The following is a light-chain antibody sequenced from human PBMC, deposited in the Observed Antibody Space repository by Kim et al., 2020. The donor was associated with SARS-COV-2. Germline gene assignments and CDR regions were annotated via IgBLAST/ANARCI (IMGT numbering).Light chain of an antibody. CDR3: SSYAGSSNLV. V-gene: IGLV2-8*01. J-gene: IGLJ3*02. CDR1: SSDVGAYNY. CDR2: EVN. Sequence: QSALTQPPSASGSPGQSVTISCTGTSSDVGAYNYVSWYQQYPGKAPKLMISEVNKRPSGVPDRFSGSKSGNTASLTVSGLQAEDEADYYCSSYAGSSNLVFGGWTKLTVL.